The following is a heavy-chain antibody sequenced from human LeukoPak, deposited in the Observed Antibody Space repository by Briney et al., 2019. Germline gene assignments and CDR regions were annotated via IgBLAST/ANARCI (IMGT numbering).Heavy chain of an antibody. CDR1: GFTFSSYN. V-gene: IGHV3-23*01. J-gene: IGHJ3*02. CDR3: TRRAAALDAFDI. CDR2: ISGSGGST. Sequence: GGSLRLSCAASGFTFSSYNMNWVRQAPGKGLEWVSAISGSGGSTYYADSVKGRFTISRDNAKNTLYLQMNSLRAEDTAVYYCTRRAAALDAFDIWGQGTMVTVSS. D-gene: IGHD6-13*01.